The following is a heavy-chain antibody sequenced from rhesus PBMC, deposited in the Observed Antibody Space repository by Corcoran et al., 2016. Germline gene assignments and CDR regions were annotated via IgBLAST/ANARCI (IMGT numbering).Heavy chain of an antibody. D-gene: IGHD6-25*01. CDR2: INGNSGST. CDR3: ARFGAAGLFDY. Sequence: QVQLQESGPGLVKPSETLSLTCAVSGGSFSSYWWSWIRQPPGKGLEWIEEINGNSGSTNYHPSLQSRVTISKDASKNQFSLKLSSVTAADTAVYYCARFGAAGLFDYWGQGVLVTVSS. J-gene: IGHJ4*01. CDR1: GGSFSSYW. V-gene: IGHV4-80*01.